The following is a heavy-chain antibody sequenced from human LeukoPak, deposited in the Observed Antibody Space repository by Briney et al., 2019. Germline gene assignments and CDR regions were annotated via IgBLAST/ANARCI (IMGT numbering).Heavy chain of an antibody. Sequence: GGSLRLSCAASGFTFSSYAMSWVRQAPGKGLEWVSAISGSGGSTYYADSVKGRFTISRDNSKNTLYLQVNSLRAEDTAVYYCAKGGTRFYYFDYWGQGTLVTVSS. J-gene: IGHJ4*02. CDR2: ISGSGGST. D-gene: IGHD3-3*01. CDR3: AKGGTRFYYFDY. CDR1: GFTFSSYA. V-gene: IGHV3-23*01.